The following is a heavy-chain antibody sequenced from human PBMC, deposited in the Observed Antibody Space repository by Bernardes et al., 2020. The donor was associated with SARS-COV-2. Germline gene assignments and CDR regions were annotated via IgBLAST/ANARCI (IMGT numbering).Heavy chain of an antibody. Sequence: ASVKVSCKASGYTFTSYDINWVRQATGQGLEWMGWMNPNSGNTGYAQKFQGRVTMTRNTSISTAYMELSSLRSEDTAVYYCARVPITMVRGVKGFGGRIPKYYFDYWGQGTLVTVSS. CDR2: MNPNSGNT. CDR3: ARVPITMVRGVKGFGGRIPKYYFDY. CDR1: GYTFTSYD. V-gene: IGHV1-8*01. J-gene: IGHJ4*02. D-gene: IGHD3-10*01.